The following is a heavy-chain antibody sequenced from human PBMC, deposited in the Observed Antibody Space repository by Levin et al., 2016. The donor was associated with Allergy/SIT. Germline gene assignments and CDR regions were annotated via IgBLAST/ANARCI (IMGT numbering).Heavy chain of an antibody. J-gene: IGHJ5*02. CDR2: IDWDDDK. V-gene: IGHV2-70*01. CDR3: ARIRSSSSHIEWFDP. D-gene: IGHD6-13*01. Sequence: WIRQPPGKALEWLALIDWDDDKYYSTSLKTRLTISKDTSKNQVVLTMTNMDPVDTATYYCARIRSSSSHIEWFDPWGQGTLVTVSS.